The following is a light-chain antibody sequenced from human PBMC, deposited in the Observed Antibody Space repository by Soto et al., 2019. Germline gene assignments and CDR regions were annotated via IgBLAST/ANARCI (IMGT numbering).Light chain of an antibody. V-gene: IGLV2-14*01. J-gene: IGLJ1*01. CDR3: SSLTGSTPLYV. Sequence: LPQPPSLSGSPGQSITISCTGTSGDVGGYNYVSWYQQHPGKAPKLMIYEVRNRPSGVSNRCSGSKSGNTASLTISGLQAEDEADYYCSSLTGSTPLYVFGTGTKVTVL. CDR2: EVR. CDR1: SGDVGGYNY.